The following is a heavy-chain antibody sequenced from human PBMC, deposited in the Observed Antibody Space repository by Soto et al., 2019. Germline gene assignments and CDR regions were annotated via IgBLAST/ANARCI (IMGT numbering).Heavy chain of an antibody. D-gene: IGHD6-13*01. CDR2: IYYSGST. CDR1: GISISSSSYF. Sequence: SETLSLTCTVSGISISSSSYFLGWIRQPPGKGLEWIGSIYYSGSTYYNPSLKSRVTITRDTSASTAYMELSSLRFEYTAGYYCARVGIAADLDSWGQGTLVTVSS. V-gene: IGHV4-39*02. CDR3: ARVGIAADLDS. J-gene: IGHJ4*02.